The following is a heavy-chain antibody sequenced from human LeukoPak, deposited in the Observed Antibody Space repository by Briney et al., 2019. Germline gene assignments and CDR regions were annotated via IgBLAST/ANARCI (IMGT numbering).Heavy chain of an antibody. V-gene: IGHV4-59*12. CDR2: INDSGRA. CDR3: ARRWNYGRNYYIDV. J-gene: IGHJ6*03. Sequence: SETLSLTCTVSGGSISNYYWNWIRQPPGKGLEWLAEINDSGRANYNPSLMSRVTVSVDTSKNQFSLRLTSVTATDTAVYYCARRWNYGRNYYIDVWGKGATVSVSS. CDR1: GGSISNYY. D-gene: IGHD1-7*01.